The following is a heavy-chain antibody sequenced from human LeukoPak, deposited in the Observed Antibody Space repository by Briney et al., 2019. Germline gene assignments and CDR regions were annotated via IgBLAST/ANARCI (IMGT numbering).Heavy chain of an antibody. Sequence: QPGGSLRLSCVASGFNIISDYMSWVRQAPGKGLEWVSYIYGGGSTSYADSVKGRFTISRDNSKNTLYLQMNNLKVEDTAVYYCARDGRLGELSMFDYWGQGTLVTVSS. CDR3: ARDGRLGELSMFDY. CDR2: IYGGGST. V-gene: IGHV3-66*01. CDR1: GFNIISDY. D-gene: IGHD3-16*02. J-gene: IGHJ4*02.